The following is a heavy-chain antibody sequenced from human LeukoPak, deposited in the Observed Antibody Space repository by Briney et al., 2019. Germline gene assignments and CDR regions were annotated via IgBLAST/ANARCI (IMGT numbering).Heavy chain of an antibody. D-gene: IGHD6-13*01. CDR2: ISYDGSNK. J-gene: IGHJ4*02. V-gene: IGHV3-30*18. Sequence: PGRSLRLSCAASGFTFSSYGMHWVRQAPGKGLEWVAVISYDGSNKYYADSVKGRFTISRDNSKNTLYLQMNSLRAEDTAVYYCAKSGLDPGIWDYWGQGTLVTVSS. CDR3: AKSGLDPGIWDY. CDR1: GFTFSSYG.